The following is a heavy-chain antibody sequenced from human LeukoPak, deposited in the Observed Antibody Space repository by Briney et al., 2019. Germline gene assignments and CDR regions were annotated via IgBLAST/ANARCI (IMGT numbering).Heavy chain of an antibody. Sequence: GGSLRLSCAASGFTFSSYAMSWVRQARGKGLEWVSGISAGGGSTYYADSVKGRFTISRDDSKNTLYLQMNSLRVDDTAVYYCAKAYGYSNRGIDYWGQGTLVTVSS. CDR2: ISAGGGST. J-gene: IGHJ4*02. CDR3: AKAYGYSNRGIDY. D-gene: IGHD6-13*01. V-gene: IGHV3-23*01. CDR1: GFTFSSYA.